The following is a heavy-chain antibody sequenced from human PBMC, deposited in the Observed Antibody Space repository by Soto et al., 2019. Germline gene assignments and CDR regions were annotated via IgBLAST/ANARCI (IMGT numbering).Heavy chain of an antibody. CDR3: ATWVTTNYYYYGMDV. CDR2: IIPIFGTA. Sequence: GASVKVSCKASGGTFSSYAISWVRQAPGQGLEWMGGIIPIFGTANYAQKFQGRVTITAGESTSTAYMELSSLRSEDTAVYYCATWVTTNYYYYGMDVWGQGTTVTVSS. J-gene: IGHJ6*02. CDR1: GGTFSSYA. V-gene: IGHV1-69*13. D-gene: IGHD4-17*01.